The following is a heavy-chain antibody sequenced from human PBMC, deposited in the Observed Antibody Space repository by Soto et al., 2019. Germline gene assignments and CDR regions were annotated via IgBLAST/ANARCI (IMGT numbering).Heavy chain of an antibody. CDR3: ARVKYYYDSSGYYLTDY. V-gene: IGHV1-69*06. D-gene: IGHD3-22*01. CDR2: VIPIFGTA. CDR1: GGTFSSYA. J-gene: IGHJ4*02. Sequence: SVKVSCKASGGTFSSYAISWVRQAPGQGLEWMGGVIPIFGTANYAQKFQGRVTITADKSTSTAYMELSSLRSEDTAVYYCARVKYYYDSSGYYLTDYWGQGTLVTVSS.